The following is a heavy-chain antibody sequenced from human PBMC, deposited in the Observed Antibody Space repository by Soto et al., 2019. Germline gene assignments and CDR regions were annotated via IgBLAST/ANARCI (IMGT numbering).Heavy chain of an antibody. V-gene: IGHV3-23*01. CDR1: GFTFSSHA. Sequence: EVQLLESGGGLVQPGRSLRLSCTASGFTFSSHAMTWVRQAPGKGLEWVSGLSDSGDSIYYADSVKGRFTIYRDNSMNTLYLQTNTLRVEDTAVYYCAKVPSSWNAGFFDLWGQGTLVTVSS. CDR2: LSDSGDSI. J-gene: IGHJ4*02. CDR3: AKVPSSWNAGFFDL. D-gene: IGHD6-13*01.